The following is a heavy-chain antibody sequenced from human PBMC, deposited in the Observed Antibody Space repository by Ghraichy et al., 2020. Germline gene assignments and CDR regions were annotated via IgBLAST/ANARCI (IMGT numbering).Heavy chain of an antibody. D-gene: IGHD3-22*01. CDR3: ARGSDGEEAYYYDSSGFYFDY. CDR1: GGSFSGYY. V-gene: IGHV4-34*01. Sequence: SQTLSLTCAVYGGSFSGYYWSWIRQPPGKGLEWIGEINHSGSTNYNPSLKSRVTISVDTSKNQFSLKLSSVTAADTAVYYCARGSDGEEAYYYDSSGFYFDYWGQGTLVTVSS. J-gene: IGHJ4*02. CDR2: INHSGST.